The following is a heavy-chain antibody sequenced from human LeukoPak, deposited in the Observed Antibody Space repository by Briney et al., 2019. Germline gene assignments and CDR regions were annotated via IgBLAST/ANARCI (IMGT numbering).Heavy chain of an antibody. V-gene: IGHV3-30*18. D-gene: IGHD1-14*01. Sequence: PGGSLRLSCAASGFTFSIYGMHWVRQAPGKGLEWVAVISYDGSNKYYADSVKGRFTISRDNSKNTLYLQMNSLRAEDTAVYYCANSREPYGMDVWGQGTTVTVSS. CDR1: GFTFSIYG. J-gene: IGHJ6*02. CDR2: ISYDGSNK. CDR3: ANSREPYGMDV.